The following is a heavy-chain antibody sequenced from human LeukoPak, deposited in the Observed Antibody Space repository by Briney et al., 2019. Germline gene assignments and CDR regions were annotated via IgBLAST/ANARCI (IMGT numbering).Heavy chain of an antibody. CDR2: INSDGSST. D-gene: IGHD3-10*01. CDR1: GFTFSSYW. CDR3: AKVFGAGVLGYFDY. V-gene: IGHV3-74*01. Sequence: GGSLRLSCAASGFTFSSYWMHWVRQAPGKGLVWVSRINSDGSSTSYADSVKGRFTISRDNAKNTLYLQMNSLRTEDTAVYFCAKVFGAGVLGYFDYWGQGTLVTGSS. J-gene: IGHJ4*02.